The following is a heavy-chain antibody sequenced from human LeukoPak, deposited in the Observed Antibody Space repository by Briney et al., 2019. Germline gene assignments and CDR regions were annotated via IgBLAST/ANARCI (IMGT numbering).Heavy chain of an antibody. Sequence: GASVKVSCKASGYTFTSYGISWVRQAPGQGLEWMGWISAYNGNTNYAQKLQGRVTMTTDTSTSTAYMELRSLRSDDTAVYYCARDPVTYYYDSSGYSLFDYWGQGTLVTVSS. D-gene: IGHD3-22*01. CDR3: ARDPVTYYYDSSGYSLFDY. CDR1: GYTFTSYG. V-gene: IGHV1-18*01. J-gene: IGHJ4*02. CDR2: ISAYNGNT.